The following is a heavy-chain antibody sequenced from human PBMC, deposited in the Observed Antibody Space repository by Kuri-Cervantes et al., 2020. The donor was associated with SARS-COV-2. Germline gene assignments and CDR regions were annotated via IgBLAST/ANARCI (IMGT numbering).Heavy chain of an antibody. V-gene: IGHV3-21*01. D-gene: IGHD3-22*01. CDR1: GFTFSSYS. CDR3: AREETPIMRAVVVYYYGMDV. CDR2: ISSSSSGR. Sequence: GGSLRLSCAASGFTFSSYSMNWVRQAPGKGLEWFSSISSSSSGRYYSDAVKGGFTISRNNAKNPLFLQMNSMRAEDTAVYYCAREETPIMRAVVVYYYGMDVWGQGTTVTVSS. J-gene: IGHJ6*02.